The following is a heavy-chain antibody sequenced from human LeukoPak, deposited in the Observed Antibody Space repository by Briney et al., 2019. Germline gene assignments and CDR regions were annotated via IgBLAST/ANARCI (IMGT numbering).Heavy chain of an antibody. J-gene: IGHJ6*02. Sequence: GGSLRLSCAASGFTFSDYYMSWIRQAPGKELEWVSYISSSGTIIDYADSVKGRFTISRDNAKNTLYLQMNSLRAEDTAVYYCARGNYYGMDVWGQGTTVTVSS. CDR2: ISSSGTII. V-gene: IGHV3-11*04. CDR3: ARGNYYGMDV. CDR1: GFTFSDYY.